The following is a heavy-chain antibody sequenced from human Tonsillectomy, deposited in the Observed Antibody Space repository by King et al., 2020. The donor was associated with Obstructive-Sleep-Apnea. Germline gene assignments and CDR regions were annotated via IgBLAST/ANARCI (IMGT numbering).Heavy chain of an antibody. D-gene: IGHD3-10*01. V-gene: IGHV1-18*01. CDR2: ISGYNGKT. J-gene: IGHJ4*02. Sequence: QLVQSGAEVKKPGASVKVSCKASGYTFSNYDISWVRQAPGQGLELMGWISGYNGKTKYVQKFQGRVTMTADTSTSTAYIELGSLRSDDTAVYYCARDFMFYDSGSFYPDYWGQGTLVSVSS. CDR3: ARDFMFYDSGSFYPDY. CDR1: GYTFSNYD.